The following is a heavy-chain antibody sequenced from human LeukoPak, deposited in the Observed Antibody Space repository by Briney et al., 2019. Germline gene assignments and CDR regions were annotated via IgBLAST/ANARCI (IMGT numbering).Heavy chain of an antibody. V-gene: IGHV1-18*04. CDR3: ARYNGYSSGWYVPNPTFDY. D-gene: IGHD6-19*01. J-gene: IGHJ4*02. CDR2: ISAYNGNT. CDR1: GYTFTSYG. Sequence: GASVKVSCKASGYTFTSYGISWVRQAPGQGLEWMGWISAYNGNTNYAPKLQGRVTMTTDTSTSTAYMELRSLRSDDTAVYYCARYNGYSSGWYVPNPTFDYWGQGTLVTVSS.